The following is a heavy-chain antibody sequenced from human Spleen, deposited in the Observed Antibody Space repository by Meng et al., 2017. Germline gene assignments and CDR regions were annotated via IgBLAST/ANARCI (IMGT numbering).Heavy chain of an antibody. J-gene: IGHJ5*02. CDR2: ITPGSGNT. V-gene: IGHV1-3*01. CDR3: ARDFTSGSSGDP. CDR1: GYTFTSYA. Sequence: QVQLVQSGAEGMKPGAEVKVSCKASGYTFTSYAMHWVRQAPGQSLEWMGWITPGSGNTKYSQKFQGRLTITTDTSASTAYMELSTLRSEDTAVYYCARDFTSGSSGDPWGQGTLVTVSS. D-gene: IGHD6-19*01.